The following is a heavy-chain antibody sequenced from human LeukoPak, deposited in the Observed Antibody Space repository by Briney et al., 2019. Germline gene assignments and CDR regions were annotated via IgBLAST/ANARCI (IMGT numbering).Heavy chain of an antibody. D-gene: IGHD1-20*01. CDR2: ISTSSIYI. CDR3: ARGPSYNWNYDY. Sequence: KTGGSLRLSCAASGFTFSSYTMNWVRQAPGKGLEWVSSISTSSIYIYYADSVKGRFTISRDNAKNSLYLQMNGLRAEDTAVYYCARGPSYNWNYDYWGQGTLVTVSS. J-gene: IGHJ4*02. V-gene: IGHV3-21*01. CDR1: GFTFSSYT.